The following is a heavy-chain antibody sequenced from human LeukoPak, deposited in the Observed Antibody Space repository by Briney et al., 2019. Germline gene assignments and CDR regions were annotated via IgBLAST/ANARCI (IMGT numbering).Heavy chain of an antibody. V-gene: IGHV4-39*01. J-gene: IGHJ5*02. Sequence: SETLSLTCIVSGGSISIINFYWGWIRQPPGKGLEWIGSVYYNGGTYYNPSLNSRVTISMNTSKNQFSLKLTSVTAADTAVYYCARGRNWNYGGWFDPWGQGTLVTASS. CDR3: ARGRNWNYGGWFDP. D-gene: IGHD1-7*01. CDR2: VYYNGGT. CDR1: GGSISIINFY.